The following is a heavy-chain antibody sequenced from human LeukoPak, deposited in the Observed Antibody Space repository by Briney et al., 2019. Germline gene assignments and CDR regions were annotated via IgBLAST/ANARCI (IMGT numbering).Heavy chain of an antibody. D-gene: IGHD6-25*01. J-gene: IGHJ6*02. CDR2: IKQDGSDS. CDR3: AKNIAAPGRVDYQYYAMDE. Sequence: GGSLRLSRAASGFSFRGYWMTWVRQAPGKGLQWVASIKQDGSDSYHVDSVKGRFTISRDNAKNSLFLQMSNLRADDTAVYYCAKNIAAPGRVDYQYYAMDEWGQGTTVTVSS. CDR1: GFSFRGYW. V-gene: IGHV3-7*01.